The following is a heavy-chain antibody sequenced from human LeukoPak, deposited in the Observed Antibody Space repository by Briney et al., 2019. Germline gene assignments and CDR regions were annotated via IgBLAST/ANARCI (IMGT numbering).Heavy chain of an antibody. CDR1: GYTFTSYG. D-gene: IGHD1-1*01. Sequence: ASVKVSCKASGYTFTSYGISWVRQAPGQGLEWMGWISAYNGNTNYAQKLQGRVTMTTDTSTSTAYMELSSLRSEDTAVYYCARVAAATTNPRFDFWGQGTLVTVSS. CDR2: ISAYNGNT. CDR3: ARVAAATTNPRFDF. V-gene: IGHV1-18*01. J-gene: IGHJ4*02.